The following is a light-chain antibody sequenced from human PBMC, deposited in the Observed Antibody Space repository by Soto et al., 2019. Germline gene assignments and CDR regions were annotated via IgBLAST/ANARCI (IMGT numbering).Light chain of an antibody. J-gene: IGKJ5*01. CDR2: GAS. V-gene: IGKV3-15*01. Sequence: EIVMTQSPATLSVSPGERATLSCRGSKSFRSNLAWCQKKAGQAPRLLIYGASSRATGVPARLSGSGSGTELTLTISSMKPEDFGVYYCQQYNDSTRTFGHGTRLEIK. CDR1: KSFRSN. CDR3: QQYNDSTRT.